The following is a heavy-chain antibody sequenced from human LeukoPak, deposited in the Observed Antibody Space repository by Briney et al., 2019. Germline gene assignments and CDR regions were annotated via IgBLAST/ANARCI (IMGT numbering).Heavy chain of an antibody. CDR2: IYGAGAGIT. Sequence: GGSLRLSCAASGFTFSSYSMNWVRQAPGKGLEWVSVIYGAGAGITYYIDSVKGRFTISRDNSRNTVYLQMHSLRAEDTAVYYCARELGDWGQGTLVTVSS. CDR3: ARELGD. J-gene: IGHJ4*02. V-gene: IGHV3-53*01. CDR1: GFTFSSYS.